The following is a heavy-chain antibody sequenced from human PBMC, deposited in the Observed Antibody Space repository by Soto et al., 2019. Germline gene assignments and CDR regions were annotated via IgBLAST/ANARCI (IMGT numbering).Heavy chain of an antibody. CDR2: IYHSGST. D-gene: IGHD6-13*01. CDR1: GGSISSSNW. CDR3: ARAAMGASSWPFDY. J-gene: IGHJ4*02. Sequence: SETLSLTCAVSGGSISSSNWWSWVRQPPGKGLEWIGEIYHSGSTNYNPSLKSRVTISVDKSKNQFSLKLSSVTAADTAVYYCARAAMGASSWPFDYWGQGTLVTVSS. V-gene: IGHV4-4*02.